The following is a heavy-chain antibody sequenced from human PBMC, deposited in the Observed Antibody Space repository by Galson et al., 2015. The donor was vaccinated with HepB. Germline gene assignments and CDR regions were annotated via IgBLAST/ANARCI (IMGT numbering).Heavy chain of an antibody. CDR2: ISYNEKNK. J-gene: IGHJ4*02. Sequence: SPRLPCAASGFTFNYAVHWVRQSPGKGLEWVAGISYNEKNKNYADSVTGRITISRDNFKNTLYLQMDSLRVEDTAVYYCAGLMTPGYFDYWGLGALVTVSS. CDR3: AGLMTPGYFDY. D-gene: IGHD4-17*01. V-gene: IGHV3-30*04. CDR1: GFTFNYA.